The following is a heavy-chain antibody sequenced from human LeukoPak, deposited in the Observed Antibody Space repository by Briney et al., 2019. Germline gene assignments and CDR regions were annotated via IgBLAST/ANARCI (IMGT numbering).Heavy chain of an antibody. V-gene: IGHV5-51*01. CDR2: IYPGDSDT. D-gene: IGHD3-22*01. Sequence: ASVKISCEASGYSFTSYWIGWVRQMPGKGLEWMGVIYPGDSDTRYSPSFQGQVTISADKSISTAYLQWSSLKASDTAMYYCAKTTESYYYDSSGSNWFDPWGQGTQVTVSS. CDR1: GYSFTSYW. CDR3: AKTTESYYYDSSGSNWFDP. J-gene: IGHJ5*02.